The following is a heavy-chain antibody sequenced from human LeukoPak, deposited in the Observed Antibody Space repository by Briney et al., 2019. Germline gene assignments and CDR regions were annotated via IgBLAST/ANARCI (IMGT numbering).Heavy chain of an antibody. D-gene: IGHD1-14*01. CDR3: AKDFLRTSDYYYYYMDV. Sequence: GGSLRLSCAASGFTFSSYGMSWVRQAPGKGLEWVSAISGSGGSTYYADSVKGRFTISRDNSKNTLYLQMNSLRAEDTAVYYCAKDFLRTSDYYYYYMDVWGKGTTVTISS. J-gene: IGHJ6*03. V-gene: IGHV3-23*01. CDR2: ISGSGGST. CDR1: GFTFSSYG.